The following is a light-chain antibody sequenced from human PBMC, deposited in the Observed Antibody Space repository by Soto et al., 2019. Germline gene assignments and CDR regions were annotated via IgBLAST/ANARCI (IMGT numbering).Light chain of an antibody. J-gene: IGKJ4*01. CDR3: QQRSNWPLGT. V-gene: IGKV3-11*01. Sequence: EIVLTQSPATLSLSPGDRATLSCRASQSVSNYLAWYQQKPGQAPRLLIFDASRRATDIPARFSGSGSGTDFTLTISSLEPEDFAIYYCQQRSNWPLGTFGGGTKVEIK. CDR1: QSVSNY. CDR2: DAS.